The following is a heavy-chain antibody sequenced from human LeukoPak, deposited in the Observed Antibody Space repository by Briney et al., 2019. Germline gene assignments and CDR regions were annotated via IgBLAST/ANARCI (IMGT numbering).Heavy chain of an antibody. J-gene: IGHJ3*02. D-gene: IGHD1-26*01. CDR1: GFTFSSYS. CDR2: ISSSSSYI. CDR3: ARERGELGAFDI. V-gene: IGHV3-21*01. Sequence: PGGSLRLSCAASGFTFSSYSMNWVRQAPGKGLEWVSSISSSSSYIYYADSVKGRFTISRDNAKNSLYLQMNSLRAEDTAVYYCARERGELGAFDIWGQGTMVTVSS.